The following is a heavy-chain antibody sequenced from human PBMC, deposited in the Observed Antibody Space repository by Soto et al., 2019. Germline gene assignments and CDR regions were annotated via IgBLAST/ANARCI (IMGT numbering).Heavy chain of an antibody. V-gene: IGHV3-30-3*01. CDR1: GFTFSSSS. CDR3: SRDRSYGMTV. Sequence: GGSLRLSCAASGFTFSSSSMHWVRQAPGKGLEWVAVTSYDGSKKYYADSVKGRFTISRDNSKSTLYLQMNSLRVDDTAVYYYSRDRSYGMTVCGQGTTVTVSS. CDR2: TSYDGSKK. J-gene: IGHJ6*02.